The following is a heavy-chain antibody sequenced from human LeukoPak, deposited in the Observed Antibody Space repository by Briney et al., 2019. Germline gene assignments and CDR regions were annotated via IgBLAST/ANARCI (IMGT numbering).Heavy chain of an antibody. Sequence: GGSLRLSCAASGFTFSSYSMNWVRQAPGKGLEWVSSISSSSSYIYYADSVKGRFTISRDNSKNTLYLQMNSLRAEDTAVYYCAKVPRDCSGGSCSAYYFDYWGQGTLVTVSS. CDR2: ISSSSSYI. CDR3: AKVPRDCSGGSCSAYYFDY. J-gene: IGHJ4*02. D-gene: IGHD2-15*01. V-gene: IGHV3-21*04. CDR1: GFTFSSYS.